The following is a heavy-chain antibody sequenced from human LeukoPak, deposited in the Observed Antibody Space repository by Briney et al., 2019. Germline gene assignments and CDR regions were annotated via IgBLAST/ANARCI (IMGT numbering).Heavy chain of an antibody. V-gene: IGHV3-33*01. CDR2: IWYDGSNK. CDR1: GFTFSSYG. CDR3: ATGSAYYFDY. J-gene: IGHJ4*02. D-gene: IGHD3-10*01. Sequence: GRSLRLSCAASGFTFSSYGMHWVRQAPGKGLEWVAVIWYDGSNKYYADSVKGRFTISRDSSKNTLYLQMNSLRAEDTAVYYCATGSAYYFDYWGQGTLVTVSS.